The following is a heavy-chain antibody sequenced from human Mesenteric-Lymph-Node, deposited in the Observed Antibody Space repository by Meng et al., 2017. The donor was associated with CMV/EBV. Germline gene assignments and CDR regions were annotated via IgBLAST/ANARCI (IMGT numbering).Heavy chain of an antibody. Sequence: FGGTMSKYGVNWVRQAPGQGLEWMGRIIPFIYVTKYAPKFPGRVTITEDKSTSTAYMEINSLTSDDTAVYYCARDQGYHAGGWFDPWGQGTLVTVSS. J-gene: IGHJ5*02. CDR2: IIPFIYVT. D-gene: IGHD2-15*01. CDR1: GGTMSKYG. V-gene: IGHV1-69*04. CDR3: ARDQGYHAGGWFDP.